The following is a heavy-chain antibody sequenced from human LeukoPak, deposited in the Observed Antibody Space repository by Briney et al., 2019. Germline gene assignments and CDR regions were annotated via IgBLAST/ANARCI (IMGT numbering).Heavy chain of an antibody. CDR3: ARHPAESYYYGSGSYSPYYYGMDV. J-gene: IGHJ6*02. CDR2: IYYSGST. D-gene: IGHD3-10*01. Sequence: SETLSLTCTVSGGSISSSSYYWGWIRQPPGKGLEWIGSIYYSGSTYYNPSLKSRVTISVDTSKNQFSLKLSSVTAAGTAVYYCARHPAESYYYGSGSYSPYYYGMDVWGQGTTVTVSS. CDR1: GGSISSSSYY. V-gene: IGHV4-39*07.